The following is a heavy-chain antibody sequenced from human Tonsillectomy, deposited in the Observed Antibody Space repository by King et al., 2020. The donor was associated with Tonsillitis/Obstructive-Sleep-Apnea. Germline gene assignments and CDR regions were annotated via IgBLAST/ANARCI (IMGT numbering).Heavy chain of an antibody. J-gene: IGHJ4*02. CDR3: AREDPTGKIDY. CDR1: GFTFSSYW. D-gene: IGHD1-1*01. CDR2: INSDGSST. Sequence: VQLVESGGGLVQPGGYLRLSCAASGFTFSSYWMHWVRQAPGKGLVWVSRINSDGSSTNYADSVKGRFTISRDNAKNTLYLQMNSLRAEDTAVYYCAREDPTGKIDYWDQGTLVTVSS. V-gene: IGHV3-74*01.